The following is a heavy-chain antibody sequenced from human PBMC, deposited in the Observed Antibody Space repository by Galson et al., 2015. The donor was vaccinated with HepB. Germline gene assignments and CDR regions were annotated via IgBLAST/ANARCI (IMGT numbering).Heavy chain of an antibody. V-gene: IGHV3-7*01. CDR1: GFTFSSYS. CDR2: IKADGSET. D-gene: IGHD3-10*01. CDR3: ARAGLWPVDH. J-gene: IGHJ4*02. Sequence: SLRLSCAASGFTFSSYSMHWFRQAPGKGLQWVAVIKADGSETYYVDSVKGRFTVSRDNAKNSLYLQMNGLRVEDTAVYSCARAGLWPVDHWGQGTLVTVSS.